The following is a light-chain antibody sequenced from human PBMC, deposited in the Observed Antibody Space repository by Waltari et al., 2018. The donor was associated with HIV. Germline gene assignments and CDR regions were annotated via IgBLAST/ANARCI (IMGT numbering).Light chain of an antibody. CDR3: QQRSNWPPWT. CDR2: DAS. J-gene: IGKJ1*01. Sequence: EIVLTQSPATLSLSPGERATLSCRARQSVRSYLAWYQQKPGQAPRLLIYDASNRATGIPARFSGSGSGTDFTLTISSLEPEDFAVYYCQQRSNWPPWTFGQGTKVEIK. V-gene: IGKV3-11*01. CDR1: QSVRSY.